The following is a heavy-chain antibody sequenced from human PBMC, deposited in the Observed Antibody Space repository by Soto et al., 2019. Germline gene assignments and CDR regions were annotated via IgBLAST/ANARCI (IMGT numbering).Heavy chain of an antibody. Sequence: PVKVSCKASGRNFSNSAISWVRQAPWKGLEWMGGMIPIFGTANYAPTFQGSVTITADESTSTAYMELSRLGSEDTAVYYCARGPRYYDILTGYQDYYFGMYVCGQGTTVTVS. CDR2: MIPIFGTA. D-gene: IGHD3-9*01. V-gene: IGHV1-69*13. CDR3: ARGPRYYDILTGYQDYYFGMYV. J-gene: IGHJ6*02. CDR1: GRNFSNSA.